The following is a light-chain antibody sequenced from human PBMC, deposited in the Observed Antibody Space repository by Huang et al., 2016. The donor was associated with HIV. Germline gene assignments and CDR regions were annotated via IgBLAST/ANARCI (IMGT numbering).Light chain of an antibody. CDR2: GAS. CDR1: QSVSSN. Sequence: EIVMTQSPATLSVSPGERATLSCRASQSVSSNLAWYQQRPGQAPRLLIYGASTRATGIPARFSGSGSGTEFSLTISNLQSEDFAVYYCQQYNKWPPRTFGQGTQVEI. V-gene: IGKV3-15*01. J-gene: IGKJ1*01. CDR3: QQYNKWPPRT.